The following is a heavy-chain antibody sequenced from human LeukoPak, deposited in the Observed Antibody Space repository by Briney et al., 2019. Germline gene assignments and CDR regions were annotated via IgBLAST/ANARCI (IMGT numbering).Heavy chain of an antibody. V-gene: IGHV4-59*01. J-gene: IGHJ3*02. D-gene: IGHD3/OR15-3a*01. Sequence: SETLSLTCTVSGGSISGYYWTWIRQPPGKGLEWVGYIYYSGSTNYNPSLKSRVTISADTSKNQFSLKLSSVTAADTAVYYCARGTGKWDAFDIWGQGTMVTVSS. CDR3: ARGTGKWDAFDI. CDR2: IYYSGST. CDR1: GGSISGYY.